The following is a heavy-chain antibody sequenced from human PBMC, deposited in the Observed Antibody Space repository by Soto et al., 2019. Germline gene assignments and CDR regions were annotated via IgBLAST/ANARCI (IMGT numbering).Heavy chain of an antibody. J-gene: IGHJ6*02. V-gene: IGHV4-39*01. D-gene: IGHD3-9*01. Sequence: PSETLSLTFTVSGGSISISSYYWGLIRQPPXKXXEWIGSIYYSGIKYYNKSLKSRVTIYVDKSKNQFSLKLSSVTAEETAVYYCASPILTSYNHSPNYFYGMDVWGQGTTVTVSS. CDR1: GGSISISSYY. CDR2: IYYSGIK. CDR3: ASPILTSYNHSPNYFYGMDV.